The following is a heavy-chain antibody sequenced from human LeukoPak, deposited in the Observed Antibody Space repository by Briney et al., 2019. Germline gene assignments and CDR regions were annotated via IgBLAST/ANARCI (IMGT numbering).Heavy chain of an antibody. Sequence: PGGSLRLSCAASGFTFSSYSMNWVRQAPGKGLEWVSSISSSSSYIYYADSVKGRFTISRDNAKNSLYLQMNSLRAEDTAVYYCARSSRIAAAIWYNWFDPRGQGTLVTVSS. D-gene: IGHD6-13*01. CDR2: ISSSSSYI. CDR1: GFTFSSYS. V-gene: IGHV3-21*01. J-gene: IGHJ5*02. CDR3: ARSSRIAAAIWYNWFDP.